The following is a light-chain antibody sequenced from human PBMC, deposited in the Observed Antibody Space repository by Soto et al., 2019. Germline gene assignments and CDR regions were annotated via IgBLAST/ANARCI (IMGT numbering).Light chain of an antibody. CDR3: VVYLGSGIWM. CDR1: SGSVSTTDY. CDR2: STN. J-gene: IGLJ3*02. V-gene: IGLV8-61*01. Sequence: QTVVTQEPSLSVSPGGTVTLTCGLRSGSVSTTDYPSWYQLAPGQAPRTLIYSTNSRSSGVPDRFSGSILGRKAALTITGAQADDESDYYCVVYLGSGIWMFGGGTKLTVL.